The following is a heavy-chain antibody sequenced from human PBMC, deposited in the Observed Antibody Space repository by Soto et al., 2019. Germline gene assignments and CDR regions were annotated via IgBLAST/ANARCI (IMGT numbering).Heavy chain of an antibody. CDR2: ISGSGGST. CDR1: GFTFSSYA. Sequence: EVQLLESGGGLVQPGGSLRLSCAASGFTFSSYAMSWVRQAPGKGLEWVSAISGSGGSTYYTDSVKGRFTISRDNSKNTLYLQMNSLRAEDTAVYYCAKVGSGITMVRGVTWGQGTLVTVSS. CDR3: AKVGSGITMVRGVT. J-gene: IGHJ5*02. D-gene: IGHD3-10*01. V-gene: IGHV3-23*01.